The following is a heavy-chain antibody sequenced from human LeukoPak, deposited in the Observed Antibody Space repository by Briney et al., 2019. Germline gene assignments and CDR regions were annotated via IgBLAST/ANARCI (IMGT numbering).Heavy chain of an antibody. CDR3: ARKGNYDYVWGSYREVWFDP. J-gene: IGHJ5*02. Sequence: ASVKVSCKASGYTFTSYGISWVRQAPGQWLEWMGWISAYNGNTNYAQKLQGRVTMTTDTSTSTAYMELRSLRSDDTAVYYCARKGNYDYVWGSYREVWFDPWGQGTLVTVSS. D-gene: IGHD3-16*02. CDR1: GYTFTSYG. V-gene: IGHV1-18*01. CDR2: ISAYNGNT.